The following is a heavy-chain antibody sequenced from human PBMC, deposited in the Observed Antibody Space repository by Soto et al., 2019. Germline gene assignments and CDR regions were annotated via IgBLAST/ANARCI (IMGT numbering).Heavy chain of an antibody. CDR2: IWYDGSNK. D-gene: IGHD3-22*01. V-gene: IGHV3-33*01. CDR1: GFTFSSYG. CDR3: ARDRVPVVMGPGGWFDP. Sequence: GGSLRLSCAASGFTFSSYGMHWVRQAPGKGLEWVAVIWYDGSNKYYADSVKGRFTISRDNSKNTLYLQMNSLRAGDTAVYYCARDRVPVVMGPGGWFDPWGQGTLVTVSS. J-gene: IGHJ5*02.